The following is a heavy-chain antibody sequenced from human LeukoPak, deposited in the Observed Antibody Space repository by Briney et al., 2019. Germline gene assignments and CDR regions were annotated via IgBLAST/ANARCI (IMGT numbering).Heavy chain of an antibody. CDR3: ARESWESGYGWNYYYMDV. V-gene: IGHV4-59*01. Sequence: PSETLSLNCTVSGGSISSYYWSWIRQPPGKGLEWIGYIYYSGSTNYNPSLKSRVTISVDTSKNQFSLKLSSVTAADTAVYYCARESWESGYGWNYYYMDVWGKGTTVTVSS. CDR2: IYYSGST. D-gene: IGHD5-12*01. CDR1: GGSISSYY. J-gene: IGHJ6*03.